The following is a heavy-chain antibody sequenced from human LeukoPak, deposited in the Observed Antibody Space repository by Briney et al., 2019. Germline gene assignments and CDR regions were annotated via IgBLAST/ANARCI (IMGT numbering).Heavy chain of an antibody. V-gene: IGHV3-21*01. J-gene: IGHJ5*02. CDR1: GFTFSSYS. CDR3: ARDSYYYDSSGYPEPHL. D-gene: IGHD3-22*01. Sequence: GGSLRLSCAASGFTFSSYSMNWVRQAPGKGLEWVSSISSSSSYIYHADSVKGRFTISRDNAKNSLYLQMNSLRAEDTAVYYCARDSYYYDSSGYPEPHLWGQGTLVTVSS. CDR2: ISSSSSYI.